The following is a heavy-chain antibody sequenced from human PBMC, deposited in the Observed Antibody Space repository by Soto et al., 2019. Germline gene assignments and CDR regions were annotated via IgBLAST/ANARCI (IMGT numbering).Heavy chain of an antibody. Sequence: QMQLVESGGGVVQPGRSLRLSCAASGFTFGAYTMHWVRQAPGKVLAWVAVISSDGNSERYTYTVKGQFAVARDNSKRTMYLQMNSLRAEDMAVYYCARDVYSGRSDGFDVWGQGTMVTVSS. CDR3: ARDVYSGRSDGFDV. CDR1: GFTFGAYT. CDR2: ISSDGNSE. D-gene: IGHD1-26*01. V-gene: IGHV3-30*09. J-gene: IGHJ3*01.